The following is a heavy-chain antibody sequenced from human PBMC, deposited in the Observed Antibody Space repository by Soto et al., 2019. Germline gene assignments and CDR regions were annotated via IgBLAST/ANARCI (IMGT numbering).Heavy chain of an antibody. D-gene: IGHD6-25*01. CDR1: GYTFTNYG. CDR2: ISAYNGDT. Sequence: ASVKVSCKASGYTFTNYGITWVRQAPGQGLEWMGWISAYNGDTHYTQRLQGRVTVTTDTSTSTAYMELRGLRSDDTAVYYCASVLQFVGYFRYLQDVWAKRTTVIV. CDR3: ASVLQFVGYFRYLQDV. J-gene: IGHJ6*03. V-gene: IGHV1-18*01.